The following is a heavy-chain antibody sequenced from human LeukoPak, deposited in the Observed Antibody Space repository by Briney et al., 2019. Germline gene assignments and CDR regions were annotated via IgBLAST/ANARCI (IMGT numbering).Heavy chain of an antibody. CDR3: ARDRALVVVAATGFDP. CDR1: GFTFSSYS. Sequence: GGSLRLSCAASGFTFSSYSMNSVRQAPGKGLEWVSSISSSSSYIYYADSVKGRFTISRDNAKNSLYLQMNSLRAEDTAVYYCARDRALVVVAATGFDPWGQGTLVTVSS. CDR2: ISSSSSYI. D-gene: IGHD2-15*01. V-gene: IGHV3-21*01. J-gene: IGHJ5*02.